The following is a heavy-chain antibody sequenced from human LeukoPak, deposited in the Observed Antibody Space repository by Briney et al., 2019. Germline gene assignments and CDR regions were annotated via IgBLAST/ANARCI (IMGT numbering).Heavy chain of an antibody. V-gene: IGHV3-30*18. CDR3: AKGYSGYDYAFDI. D-gene: IGHD5-12*01. Sequence: GSLRLSCAASGFTFSNSFGIHWVRQAPGKGLEWAAVISNDGRNKYYADSVKGRFTISRDNSKNTIYLQMNSLRAEDTAVYYCAKGYSGYDYAFDIWGQGTMVTVSS. J-gene: IGHJ3*02. CDR2: ISNDGRNK. CDR1: GFTFSNSFG.